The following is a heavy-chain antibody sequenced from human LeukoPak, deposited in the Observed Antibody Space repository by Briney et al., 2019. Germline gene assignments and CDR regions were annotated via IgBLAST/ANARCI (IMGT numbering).Heavy chain of an antibody. CDR2: IRSKANSYAT. CDR3: TRQVRYGSGSYDFDY. D-gene: IGHD3-10*01. Sequence: PGGSLRLSCAASGFTFSGSAMHWVRQASGKGLEWVGRIRSKANSYATAYAASVKGRFTISRDDSKNTAYLQMNSLKTEDTAVHYCTRQVRYGSGSYDFDYWGQGTLVTVSS. J-gene: IGHJ4*02. V-gene: IGHV3-73*01. CDR1: GFTFSGSA.